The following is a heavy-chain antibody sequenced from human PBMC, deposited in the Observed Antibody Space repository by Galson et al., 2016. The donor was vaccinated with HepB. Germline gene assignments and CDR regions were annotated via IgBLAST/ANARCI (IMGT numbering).Heavy chain of an antibody. D-gene: IGHD3-22*01. J-gene: IGHJ3*02. CDR3: EGYSDPFDI. V-gene: IGHV3-53*01. Sequence: SLRLSCAASGFSVSGKYMSWARQAPGKGLEWVSAIFSGDATYYRDSVKGRFTISGDTSKNTLYLQMNNLRAEDTAIYYCEGYSDPFDIWGQGTMVTVSS. CDR1: GFSVSGKY. CDR2: IFSGDAT.